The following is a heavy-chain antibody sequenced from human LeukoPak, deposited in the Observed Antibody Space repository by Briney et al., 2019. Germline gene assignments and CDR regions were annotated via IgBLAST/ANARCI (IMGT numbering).Heavy chain of an antibody. CDR1: GFTFSSYG. J-gene: IGHJ4*02. CDR3: AKDESSTSYSEGFDY. V-gene: IGHV3-30*02. Sequence: PGGTLRLSCATSGFTFSSYGMHWVRQAPGKGLEWVAFIRYDGNTKYYVDSVKGRFTISRDNTKSTLYLQMNSLTAEDTAMYYCAKDESSTSYSEGFDYWGQGTLVTVSS. CDR2: IRYDGNTK. D-gene: IGHD2-2*01.